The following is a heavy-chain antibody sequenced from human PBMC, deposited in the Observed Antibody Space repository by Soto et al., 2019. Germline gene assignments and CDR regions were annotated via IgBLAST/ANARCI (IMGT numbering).Heavy chain of an antibody. Sequence: SETLSLTCTVSGGSISDRYYMWIRQSPGKGLEYIGYIYNGGRTDYNPSLKSRVIISVDTSKNQFSLKLTSVTAADTAVYYCATLIQPSAISFLYWSQGTPVTVSS. CDR2: IYNGGRT. CDR1: GGSISDRY. D-gene: IGHD3-9*01. V-gene: IGHV4-59*11. CDR3: ATLIQPSAISFLY. J-gene: IGHJ4*02.